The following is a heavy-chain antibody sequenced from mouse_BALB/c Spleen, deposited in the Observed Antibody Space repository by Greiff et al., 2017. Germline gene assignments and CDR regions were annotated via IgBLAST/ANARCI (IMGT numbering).Heavy chain of an antibody. CDR1: GFSFTSYG. Sequence: VQLVESGPGLVAPSQSLSITCTVSGFSFTSYGVHWVRQPPGQGLEWLGVIWAGGSTNYNSALMSRLSIIKDNSKSQVFLKMNSLQTDDTAMYYGDCDAYYGSGTAWFAYWGQGTLVTVSA. V-gene: IGHV2-9*02. D-gene: IGHD1-1*01. CDR3: DCDAYYGSGTAWFAY. J-gene: IGHJ3*01. CDR2: IWAGGST.